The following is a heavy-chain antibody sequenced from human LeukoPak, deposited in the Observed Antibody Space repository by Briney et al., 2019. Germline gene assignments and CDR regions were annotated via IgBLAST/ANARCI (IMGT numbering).Heavy chain of an antibody. CDR3: AARSGTYPYYFDY. D-gene: IGHD3-10*01. CDR2: ISAYNGNT. CDR1: GYTFTSYG. V-gene: IGHV1-18*01. Sequence: ASVKVSCKASGYTFTSYGINWVRQAPGQGLEWMGWISAYNGNTNYAQKLQGRVTMTADTSTNTAYMELRSLRSDDTAVYYCAARSGTYPYYFDYWGQGTLVTVSS. J-gene: IGHJ4*02.